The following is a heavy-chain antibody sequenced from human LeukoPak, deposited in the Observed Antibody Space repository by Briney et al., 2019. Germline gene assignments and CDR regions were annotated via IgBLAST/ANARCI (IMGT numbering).Heavy chain of an antibody. V-gene: IGHV1-69*05. CDR1: GGTFSSYA. D-gene: IGHD2-15*01. Sequence: SVKVSCKASGGTFSSYAISWVRQAHGQGLEWMGGIIPIFGTANYAQKFQGRVTITTDESTSTAYMELSSLRSEDTAVYYCAREAVERGYYYMDVWGKGTSVTVSS. J-gene: IGHJ6*03. CDR2: IIPIFGTA. CDR3: AREAVERGYYYMDV.